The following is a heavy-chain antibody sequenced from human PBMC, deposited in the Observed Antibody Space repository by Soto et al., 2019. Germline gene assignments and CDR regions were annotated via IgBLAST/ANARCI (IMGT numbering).Heavy chain of an antibody. Sequence: QARLVQSGAEVKKPGASVKVSCQAGGYTFADYGISWARQAPGQGLEWVGWIGPYNGNKNYAQNLQARVTMTTDTATNTAYMELRSLRSDDTALYYCERCYCTVGSCYTCWQFDLWGRGTLLTVSS. D-gene: IGHD2-15*01. CDR2: IGPYNGNK. J-gene: IGHJ2*01. V-gene: IGHV1-18*01. CDR1: GYTFADYG. CDR3: ERCYCTVGSCYTCWQFDL.